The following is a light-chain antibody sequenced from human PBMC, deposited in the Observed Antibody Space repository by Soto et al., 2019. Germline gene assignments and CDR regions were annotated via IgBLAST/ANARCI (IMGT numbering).Light chain of an antibody. V-gene: IGKV1-39*01. CDR2: KAS. Sequence: DIQLTQSKSSLSASIGDRVTITCLASQSISSWLAWYQQKPGKAPKFLIYKASTLESGVPSRFSGSGSGTDFTLTISRLQPEDFAPYYCQQSSSTLVPFDQGTLHEIK. J-gene: IGKJ5*01. CDR3: QQSSSTLVP. CDR1: QSISSW.